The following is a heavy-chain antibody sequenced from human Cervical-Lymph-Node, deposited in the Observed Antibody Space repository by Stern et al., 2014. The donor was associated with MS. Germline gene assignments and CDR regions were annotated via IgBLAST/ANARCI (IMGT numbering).Heavy chain of an antibody. V-gene: IGHV1-3*01. J-gene: IGHJ4*02. CDR1: EHTFTTFS. CDR3: AGYTIPVAATLDY. D-gene: IGHD6-19*01. CDR2: INAGNGDT. Sequence: VHLVESGAEVKKPGASVKVSCKTSEHTFTTFSIHWVRQAPGQRLEWMGWINAGNGDTKYSQNFQGRVTITRDTSASTVYMELSSLRSEDTAVYYCAGYTIPVAATLDYWGQGALVTVSS.